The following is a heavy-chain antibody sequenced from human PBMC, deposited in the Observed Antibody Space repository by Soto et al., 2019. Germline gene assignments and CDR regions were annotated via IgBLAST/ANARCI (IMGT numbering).Heavy chain of an antibody. CDR2: ISWDGETT. Sequence: EAHLVESGGAVVQPGGYLRLSCVASGFIFDDHNMYWVRQASDQGLEWVSLISWDGETTYYADSVKGRFTISRDNSKNSLYLQMNGVTTEDSALYYCASSQGDYWGQGTLVTVAS. J-gene: IGHJ4*02. V-gene: IGHV3-43*01. CDR1: GFIFDDHN. CDR3: ASSQGDY.